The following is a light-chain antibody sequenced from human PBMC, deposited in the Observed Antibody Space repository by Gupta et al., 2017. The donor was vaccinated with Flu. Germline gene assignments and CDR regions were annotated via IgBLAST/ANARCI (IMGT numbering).Light chain of an antibody. CDR1: QSVLYSSSNNNL. J-gene: IGKJ2*01. CDR3: QQYYYLPYT. V-gene: IGKV4-1*01. CDR2: GAS. Sequence: VMNQYPAFLAVSLCVCATNNCKSIQSVLYSSSNNNLLTSYQQTPGQPPRLLIYGASTRDSGVPDRFSGSGSGTDFTLTISSPQAEDVVVYYCQQYYYLPYTFGQGTKLEIK.